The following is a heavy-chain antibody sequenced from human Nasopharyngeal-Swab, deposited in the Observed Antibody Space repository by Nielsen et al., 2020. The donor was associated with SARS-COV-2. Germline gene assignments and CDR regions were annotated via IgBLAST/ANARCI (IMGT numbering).Heavy chain of an antibody. Sequence: SVKVSCKASGGTFSSYALSWVRQAPGQGLEWMGGIIPILGIANYAQKFQGRVTITADKSTSTAYMELSSLRSEDTAVYYCARERAYSSGLNWFDPWGQGTLVTVSS. V-gene: IGHV1-69*10. CDR3: ARERAYSSGLNWFDP. CDR2: IIPILGIA. J-gene: IGHJ5*02. D-gene: IGHD6-19*01. CDR1: GGTFSSYA.